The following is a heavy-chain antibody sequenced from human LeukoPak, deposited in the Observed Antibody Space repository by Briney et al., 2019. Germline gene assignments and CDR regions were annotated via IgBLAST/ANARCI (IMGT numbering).Heavy chain of an antibody. CDR1: GYSISSGYY. V-gene: IGHV4-38-2*02. J-gene: IGHJ4*02. CDR3: ARDITMVRGVIDY. CDR2: IYHSGST. Sequence: ETLSLTCTVSGYSISSGYYWGWIRQPPGKGLEWIGSIYHSGSTYYNPSLKSRVTISVDTSKNQFSLKLSSVTAADTAVYYCARDITMVRGVIDYWGQGTLVTVSS. D-gene: IGHD3-10*01.